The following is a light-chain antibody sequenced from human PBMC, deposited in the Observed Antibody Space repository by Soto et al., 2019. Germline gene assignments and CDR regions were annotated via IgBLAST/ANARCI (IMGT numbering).Light chain of an antibody. V-gene: IGKV3-15*01. CDR1: QSVSSN. CDR2: GAY. Sequence: IVLTQSPGTMYVAPGEGATLYRRPSQSVSSNLAWYQQKPGQAHRLIIYGAYNRATGIPDRFSGSGSGTEFTLTISRLQSEDFAVYYCQKYNNWPQWPFGKGTKLDIK. CDR3: QKYNNWPQWP. J-gene: IGKJ1*01.